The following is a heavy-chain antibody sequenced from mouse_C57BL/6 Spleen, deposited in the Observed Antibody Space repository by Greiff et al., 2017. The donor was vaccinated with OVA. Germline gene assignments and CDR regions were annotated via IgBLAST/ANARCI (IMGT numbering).Heavy chain of an antibody. V-gene: IGHV1-64*01. Sequence: QVQLQQPGAELVKPGASVKLSCKASGYTFTSYWMHWVKQRPGQGLEWIGMIHPNSGSTNYTEKFKSKATLTVDKSSSTAYMQLSSLTSEDSAVYYYERVRHDVFADWGQGTLVTVSA. CDR3: ERVRHDVFAD. CDR2: IHPNSGST. J-gene: IGHJ3*01. CDR1: GYTFTSYW. D-gene: IGHD2-14*01.